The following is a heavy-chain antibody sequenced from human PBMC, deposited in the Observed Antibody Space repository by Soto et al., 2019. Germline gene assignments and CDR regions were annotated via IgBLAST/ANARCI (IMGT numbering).Heavy chain of an antibody. Sequence: QVQLQESGPGLVKPSETLSLTCTVSGGSISSYYWSWIRQPPGKGLEWIGYIYYSGSTNYNPSLKSRVTISVDTSKNQFSLKLSSVTAADTAVYYCARDSGLYYYFDYWGQGTLVTVSS. J-gene: IGHJ4*02. CDR3: ARDSGLYYYFDY. CDR2: IYYSGST. V-gene: IGHV4-59*01. CDR1: GGSISSYY. D-gene: IGHD6-25*01.